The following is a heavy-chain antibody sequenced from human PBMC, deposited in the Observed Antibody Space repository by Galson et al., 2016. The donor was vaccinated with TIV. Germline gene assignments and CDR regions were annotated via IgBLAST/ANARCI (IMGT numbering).Heavy chain of an antibody. CDR3: ARDLSPETTTPFDY. V-gene: IGHV1-2*02. D-gene: IGHD4-17*01. J-gene: IGHJ4*02. Sequence: SVKVSCKASGYTFTGYYMHWVRQAPGQGLEWMGWINPNSGGTNYAQKFQGRVTMTRDTSISTAYMELSRLRSDDTAMYYCARDLSPETTTPFDYWGQGTLVTVSS. CDR2: INPNSGGT. CDR1: GYTFTGYY.